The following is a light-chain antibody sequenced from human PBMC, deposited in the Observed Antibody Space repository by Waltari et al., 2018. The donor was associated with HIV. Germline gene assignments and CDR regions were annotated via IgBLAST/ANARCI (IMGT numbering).Light chain of an antibody. CDR1: QGIGND. CDR3: LQDGSFPLT. J-gene: IGKJ3*01. V-gene: IGKV1-6*01. Sequence: AIQMTQSPSSLSASVGDIVTITCRASQGIGNDLGWYQQKSGKAPKVLIYAASSLQSGVSSRFSGSRSGTDFTLTISSLQPEDSATYYCLQDGSFPLTFGPGTKVDV. CDR2: AAS.